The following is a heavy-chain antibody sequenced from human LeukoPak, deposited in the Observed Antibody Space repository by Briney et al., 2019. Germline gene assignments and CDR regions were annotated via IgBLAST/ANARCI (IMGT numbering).Heavy chain of an antibody. CDR3: AGATDPQGDWFDP. CDR2: INPSGGST. V-gene: IGHV1-46*01. J-gene: IGHJ5*02. CDR1: GYTFTSYY. Sequence: GASVKVSCKASGYTFTSYYMHWVRQAPGQGLEWMGIINPSGGSTSYAQKFQGRVTMTRDMSTSTVYMELSSLRSEDTAVYYCAGATDPQGDWFDPWGQGTLVTVSS.